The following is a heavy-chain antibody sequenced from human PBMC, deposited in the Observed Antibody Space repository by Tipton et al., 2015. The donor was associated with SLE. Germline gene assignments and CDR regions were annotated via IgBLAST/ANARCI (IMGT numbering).Heavy chain of an antibody. Sequence: QLVQSGVEVKRPGASVRVSCKASRFTFSDYAITWVRQAPGQGLEWMGWVSGYNGHTNYAQNFKGRVTMTTDTSTNTAYMDLRNLRSDDTAVYFCARRPPLVAYFDFWGQGTLVTVSS. D-gene: IGHD6-6*01. CDR2: VSGYNGHT. J-gene: IGHJ4*03. V-gene: IGHV1-18*01. CDR3: ARRPPLVAYFDF. CDR1: RFTFSDYA.